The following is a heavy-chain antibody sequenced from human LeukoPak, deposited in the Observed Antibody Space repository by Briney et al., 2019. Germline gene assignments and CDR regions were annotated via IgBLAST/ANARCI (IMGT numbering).Heavy chain of an antibody. CDR1: GGSISSYY. D-gene: IGHD5-18*01. Sequence: SETLSLTCTVSGGSISSYYWSWIRQPPGKGLEWIGYIYYSGSTNYNPSLKSRVTISVDTSKNHFSLNLSSVTAADTAVYYCVRVDWADTAMVLFDYWGQGTLVTVSS. CDR2: IYYSGST. V-gene: IGHV4-59*08. J-gene: IGHJ4*02. CDR3: VRVDWADTAMVLFDY.